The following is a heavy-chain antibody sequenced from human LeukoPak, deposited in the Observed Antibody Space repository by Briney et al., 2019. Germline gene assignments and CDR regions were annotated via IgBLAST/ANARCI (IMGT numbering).Heavy chain of an antibody. CDR2: IKSKIDGGTI. CDR1: GFTFSDAW. V-gene: IGHV3-15*01. D-gene: IGHD2-15*01. CDR3: TTRRQDGW. J-gene: IGHJ4*02. Sequence: GGSLRLSCVASGFTFSDAWMSWVRQAPGKGLEWVGRIKSKIDGGTIDYAAPVKGRFTISRDDSRNTLYLQMNSLKTEDTAVYYCTTRRQDGWWGQGTQVTVSS.